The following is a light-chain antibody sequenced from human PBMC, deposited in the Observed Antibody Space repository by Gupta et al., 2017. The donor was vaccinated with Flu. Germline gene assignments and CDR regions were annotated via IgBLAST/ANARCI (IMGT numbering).Light chain of an antibody. CDR2: WAS. CDR1: QSVLHSSINRNY. J-gene: IGKJ2*01. Sequence: DIVMTQSPDPWAVSLGERATINCKSSQSVLHSSINRNYLAWYQHKPGQSPKLLIYWASTRQSGVPDRFSGSGSGTEFTLTISGLQAEDVAVYYCQQYYTTPTFGQGTKLEIK. V-gene: IGKV4-1*01. CDR3: QQYYTTPT.